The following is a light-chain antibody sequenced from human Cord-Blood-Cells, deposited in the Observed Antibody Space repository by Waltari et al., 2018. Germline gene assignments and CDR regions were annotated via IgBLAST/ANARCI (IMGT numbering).Light chain of an antibody. CDR2: GAS. J-gene: IGKJ5*01. V-gene: IGKV3-15*01. CDR3: QQYNNWPFT. Sequence: EIVITQSPATLSVSPGERATLSCRASQSVSSNLAWYQQKPGQSPRLLIYGASTRPTGIPARFSGSGSGTESTLTISSLQSEDFAVYYGQQYNNWPFTFGQGTRLEIK. CDR1: QSVSSN.